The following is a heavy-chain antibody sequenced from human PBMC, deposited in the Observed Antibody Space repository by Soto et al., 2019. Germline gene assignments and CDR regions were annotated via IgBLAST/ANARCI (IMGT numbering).Heavy chain of an antibody. J-gene: IGHJ5*02. CDR3: AWLVEMATNPSWFDP. V-gene: IGHV4-39*01. CDR2: IYYSGST. CDR1: GGSISSSSYY. D-gene: IGHD5-12*01. Sequence: QLQLQESGPGLVKPSETLSLTCTVSGGSISSSSYYWGWIRQPPGKGLEWIGSIYYSGSTSYNPSHTRRVTLSVDTSKNQFSRTLSSVTAAATAVYYCAWLVEMATNPSWFDPWGQGTLVTVSS.